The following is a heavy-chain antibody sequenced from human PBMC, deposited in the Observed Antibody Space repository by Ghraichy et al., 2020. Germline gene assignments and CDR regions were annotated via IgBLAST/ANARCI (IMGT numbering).Heavy chain of an antibody. CDR1: GFTVSSNY. V-gene: IGHV3-66*01. CDR3: VRDTGLGSYYYYGMDV. Sequence: GGSLRLSCAASGFTVSSNYMSWVRQAPGKGLEWVSVIYSGGSTYYADSVKGRFTISRDNSKNTLYLQMNSLRAEDTAVYYCVRDTGLGSYYYYGMDVWGQGTTVTVSS. J-gene: IGHJ6*02. D-gene: IGHD3-10*01. CDR2: IYSGGST.